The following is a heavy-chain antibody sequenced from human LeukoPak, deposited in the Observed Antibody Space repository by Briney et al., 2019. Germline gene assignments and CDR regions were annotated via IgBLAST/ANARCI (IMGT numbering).Heavy chain of an antibody. CDR3: ARALPSPLYSGSYADAFDI. Sequence: PGGSLRLSCVASGFTFSTYDMNWVRQAPGKGLEWVSYISGSSTIIYYADSVKGRFTISRDNAKNSLYLQMNSLRAEDTAVYYCARALPSPLYSGSYADAFDIWGQGTMVTVSS. CDR2: ISGSSTII. V-gene: IGHV3-21*05. CDR1: GFTFSTYD. D-gene: IGHD1-26*01. J-gene: IGHJ3*02.